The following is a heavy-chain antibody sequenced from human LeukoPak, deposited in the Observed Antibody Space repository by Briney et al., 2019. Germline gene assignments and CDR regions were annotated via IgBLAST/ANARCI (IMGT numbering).Heavy chain of an antibody. J-gene: IGHJ3*02. CDR2: INPNSGGT. Sequence: ASVKVSCTASGYTFTGYYMHWVRQAPGQGLEWMGWINPNSGGTNYAQKFQGRVTMTRDTSISTAYMELSRLRSDDTAVYYCARGGIVVVPAAGDAFDIWGQGTMVTVSS. CDR1: GYTFTGYY. CDR3: ARGGIVVVPAAGDAFDI. D-gene: IGHD2-2*01. V-gene: IGHV1-2*02.